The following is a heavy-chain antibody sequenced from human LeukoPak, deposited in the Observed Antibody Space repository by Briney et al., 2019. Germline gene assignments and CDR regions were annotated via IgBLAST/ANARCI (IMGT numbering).Heavy chain of an antibody. CDR1: GGSIRSGTDY. Sequence: SETLSLTCTVSGGSIRSGTDYWSWIRQPPGKGLEWIGYIYYSGSTNYNPSLKSRVTISVDTSKNQFSLKLSSVTAADTAVYYCACRLEWLSPFDPWGQGTLVTVSS. CDR3: ACRLEWLSPFDP. J-gene: IGHJ5*02. V-gene: IGHV4-61*01. D-gene: IGHD3-3*01. CDR2: IYYSGST.